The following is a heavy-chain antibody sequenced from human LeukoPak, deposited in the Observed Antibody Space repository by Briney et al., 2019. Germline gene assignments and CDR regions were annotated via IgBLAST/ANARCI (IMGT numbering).Heavy chain of an antibody. Sequence: ASVKVSCKASGGTFSSYAISWVRQAPGQGLEWMGRIIPILGIANYAQKFQGRVTITADKSTSTAYMELSSLRSEDTAVYYCARVPHSSSWYPGNFDYWGQGTLVTVSP. J-gene: IGHJ4*02. CDR3: ARVPHSSSWYPGNFDY. D-gene: IGHD6-13*01. CDR1: GGTFSSYA. CDR2: IIPILGIA. V-gene: IGHV1-69*04.